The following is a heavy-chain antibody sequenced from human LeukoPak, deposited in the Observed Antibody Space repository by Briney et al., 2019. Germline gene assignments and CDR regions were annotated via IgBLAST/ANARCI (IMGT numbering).Heavy chain of an antibody. CDR2: INSDGSST. J-gene: IGHJ5*02. Sequence: PGGSLRLSCAASGFTFSSYWMHWVRQAPGKGLVWVSRINSDGSSTSYADSVKGRFTISRDNAKNTLYLQMNSLRAEDTAVYYCARDPGVLHYYGWGSYYPANWFDPWGQGALVTVSS. V-gene: IGHV3-74*01. CDR1: GFTFSSYW. CDR3: ARDPGVLHYYGWGSYYPANWFDP. D-gene: IGHD3-10*01.